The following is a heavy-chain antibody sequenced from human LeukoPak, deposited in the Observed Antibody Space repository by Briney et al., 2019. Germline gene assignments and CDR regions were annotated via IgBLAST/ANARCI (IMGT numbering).Heavy chain of an antibody. V-gene: IGHV4-59*08. Sequence: PSETLSLTCTVSGGSISSYYWSWIRQPPGKGLEWIGYIYYSGSTKYNPSLKSRVTISVDTSKNQFSLKLSSVTAADTAVYYCARRRGSYYDYWGQGTLVSVSS. D-gene: IGHD1-26*01. CDR3: ARRRGSYYDY. J-gene: IGHJ4*02. CDR1: GGSISSYY. CDR2: IYYSGST.